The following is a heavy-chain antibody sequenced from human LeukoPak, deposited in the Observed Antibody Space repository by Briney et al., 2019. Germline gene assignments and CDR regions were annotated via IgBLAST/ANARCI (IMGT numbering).Heavy chain of an antibody. Sequence: SETLSLTCTVSGGSISRYYWGWIRQPPGKGLQWIGTIYYSGSTYYNPSLKSRVTMSVDTSKNQFSLQLSSVTAADTAVYYCAEHGLAYDLWSDPRPFDFWGRGTLVTVSS. D-gene: IGHD3-3*01. V-gene: IGHV4-59*04. J-gene: IGHJ2*01. CDR1: GGSISRYY. CDR2: IYYSGST. CDR3: AEHGLAYDLWSDPRPFDF.